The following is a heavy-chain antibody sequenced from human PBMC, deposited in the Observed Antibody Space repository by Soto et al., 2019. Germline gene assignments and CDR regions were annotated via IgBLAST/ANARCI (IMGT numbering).Heavy chain of an antibody. J-gene: IGHJ5*02. CDR3: AKGAYSTSCRWFDP. V-gene: IGHV3-23*01. CDR2: ISGSGGST. D-gene: IGHD2-2*01. CDR1: GFTFSNYA. Sequence: GGSLRLSCAASGFTFSNYAMSWVSQAPGKGLEWVSAISGSGGSTYYADSVKGRFTISRDNSKNTLYLQMNSLRAEDTAVYYCAKGAYSTSCRWFDPWGQGTLVTVSS.